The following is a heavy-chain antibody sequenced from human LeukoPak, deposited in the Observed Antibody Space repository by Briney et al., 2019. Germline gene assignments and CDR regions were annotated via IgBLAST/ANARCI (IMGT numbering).Heavy chain of an antibody. J-gene: IGHJ4*02. D-gene: IGHD5-18*01. V-gene: IGHV3-11*04. CDR3: ARGGYSYGPPHTFDY. CDR1: GFTVSSNY. Sequence: GGSLRLSCAASGFTVSSNYMSWIRQAPGKGLEWVSYISSSGSTIYYADSVKGRFTISRDNAKNSLYLQMNSLRAEDTAVYYCARGGYSYGPPHTFDYWGQGTLVTVSS. CDR2: ISSSGSTI.